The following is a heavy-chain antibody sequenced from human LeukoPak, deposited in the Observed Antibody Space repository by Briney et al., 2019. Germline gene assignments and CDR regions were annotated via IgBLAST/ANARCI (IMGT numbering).Heavy chain of an antibody. CDR3: ARARGELALIWFDP. J-gene: IGHJ5*02. V-gene: IGHV3-30-3*01. Sequence: GGSLRLSCAASGFTFSSYAMGWVRQAPGKGLERVAVISYDGSNKYYADSVKGRFTISRDNSKNTLYLQMNSLRAEDTAVYYCARARGELALIWFDPWGQGTLVTVSS. D-gene: IGHD1-26*01. CDR2: ISYDGSNK. CDR1: GFTFSSYA.